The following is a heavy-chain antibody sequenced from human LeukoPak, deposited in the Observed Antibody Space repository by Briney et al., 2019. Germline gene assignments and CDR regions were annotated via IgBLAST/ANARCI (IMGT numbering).Heavy chain of an antibody. D-gene: IGHD6-13*01. Sequence: SSETLSLTCTVSGGSISSSSYYWGWIRQPPGKGLEWIGSIYYSGSTYYNPSLMSRVTISVDTSKNQFSLKLSSVTAADTAVYYCARVGRAAVHYFDYWGQGTLVTVSS. V-gene: IGHV4-39*07. CDR1: GGSISSSSYY. J-gene: IGHJ4*02. CDR3: ARVGRAAVHYFDY. CDR2: IYYSGST.